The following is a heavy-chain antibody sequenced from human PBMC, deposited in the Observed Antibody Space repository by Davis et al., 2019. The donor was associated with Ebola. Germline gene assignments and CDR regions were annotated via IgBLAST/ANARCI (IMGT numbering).Heavy chain of an antibody. Sequence: GGSLRLSCKGSGYSFTSYWIGWVRQMPGKGLEWMGIIYPGDSDTRYSPSFQGQVTISADKSISTAYLQWSSLKASDTAMYYCARRGYYYDSSGYYSGAFDYWGQGTLVTVSS. J-gene: IGHJ4*02. V-gene: IGHV5-51*01. CDR2: IYPGDSDT. D-gene: IGHD3-22*01. CDR1: GYSFTSYW. CDR3: ARRGYYYDSSGYYSGAFDY.